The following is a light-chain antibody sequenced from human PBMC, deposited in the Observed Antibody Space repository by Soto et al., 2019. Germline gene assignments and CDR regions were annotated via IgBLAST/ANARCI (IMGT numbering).Light chain of an antibody. V-gene: IGKV1-39*01. CDR2: AAS. CDR3: QQSYSTPRT. J-gene: IGKJ1*01. Sequence: DIQMTQSPSSLSASVGDRVTITCRASQSIAGYLNWYQQKPGKAPKLLIYAASSLQSGVPSRFSGSGSGTDFTHTISSLQPEDFASYYCQQSYSTPRTFGQGTKVEIK. CDR1: QSIAGY.